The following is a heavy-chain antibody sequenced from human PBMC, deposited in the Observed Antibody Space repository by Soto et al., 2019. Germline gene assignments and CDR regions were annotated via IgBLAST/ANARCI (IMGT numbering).Heavy chain of an antibody. CDR2: ISGSGGST. CDR1: GFTFSSYA. J-gene: IGHJ4*02. V-gene: IGHV3-23*01. D-gene: IGHD2-2*01. CDR3: AKPHIVVVPAATGNYFDY. Sequence: QLGGSLRLSCAASGFTFSSYAMSWVRQAPGKGLEWVSAISGSGGSTYYADSVKGRFTISRDNSKNTLYLQMNSLRAEDTAVYYCAKPHIVVVPAATGNYFDYWGQGTLVTVSS.